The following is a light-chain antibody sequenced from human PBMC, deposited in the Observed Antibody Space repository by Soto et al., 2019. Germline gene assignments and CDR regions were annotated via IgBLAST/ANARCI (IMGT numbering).Light chain of an antibody. CDR3: QQYHTSWWT. Sequence: DIHMTQSPSILSASIGDRVTISCRSSQSICVRLSWYQQKPGKAPRVLILDATALESGVPSRFSGSGSGPEFTLTINNLQPDDFATYYCQQYHTSWWTFGQGTRVDIK. V-gene: IGKV1-5*01. CDR1: QSICVR. J-gene: IGKJ1*01. CDR2: DAT.